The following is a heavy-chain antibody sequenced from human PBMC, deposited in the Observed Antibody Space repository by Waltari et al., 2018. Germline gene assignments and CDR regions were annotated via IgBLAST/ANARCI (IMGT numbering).Heavy chain of an antibody. J-gene: IGHJ2*01. CDR2: INWNGGST. D-gene: IGHD3-10*01. V-gene: IGHV3-20*04. Sequence: EVQLVESGGGVRRPGGSLRLSCAASGFNFDDHGMRWVRQAPGKGLEWVSSINWNGGSTCYADSVRGRFTISRDNGRDSVSLQMNSLITDDTAVYYCVGIRGGFWFFDLWGRGTLVTVSS. CDR3: VGIRGGFWFFDL. CDR1: GFNFDDHG.